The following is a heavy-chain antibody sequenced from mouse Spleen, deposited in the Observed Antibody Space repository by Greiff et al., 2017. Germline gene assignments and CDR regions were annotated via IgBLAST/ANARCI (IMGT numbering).Heavy chain of an antibody. V-gene: IGHV1-80*01. CDR1: GYAFSSYW. CDR3: ARRDTMDY. CDR2: IYPGDGDT. Sequence: VMLVESGAELVKPGASVKISCKASGYAFSSYWMNWVKQRPGKGLEWIGQIYPGDGDTNYNGKFKGKATLTADKSSSTAYMQLSSLTSEDSAVYFCARRDTMDYWGQGTSVTVSS. J-gene: IGHJ4*01.